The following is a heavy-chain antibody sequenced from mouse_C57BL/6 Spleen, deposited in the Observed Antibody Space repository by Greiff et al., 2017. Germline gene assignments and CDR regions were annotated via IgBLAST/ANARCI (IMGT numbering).Heavy chain of an antibody. V-gene: IGHV10-1*01. CDR2: IRSKSNNYAT. D-gene: IGHD2-1*01. CDR1: GFSFNTYA. J-gene: IGHJ4*01. Sequence: EVMLVESGGGLVQPKGSLKLSCAASGFSFNTYAMNWVRQAPGKGLEWVARIRSKSNNYATYYADSVKDRFTISRDDSESMLYLQMNNLKTEDTAMYYCVRHLNYERMDYWGQGTSVTVSA. CDR3: VRHLNYERMDY.